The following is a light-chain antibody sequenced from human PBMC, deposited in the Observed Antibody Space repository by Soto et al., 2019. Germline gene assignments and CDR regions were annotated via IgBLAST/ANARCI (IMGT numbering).Light chain of an antibody. V-gene: IGKV3-20*01. Sequence: EIVLTQSPGTLSLSPGERATLSCRASQSVRSSYLAWYQQTLGQAPRLLIYGVSNRATGIPDRFSGSGSGTDFTLTISRLEYEDFAVDDWQQYGTSPRTFGQGTKVEIK. CDR1: QSVRSSY. CDR2: GVS. CDR3: QQYGTSPRT. J-gene: IGKJ1*01.